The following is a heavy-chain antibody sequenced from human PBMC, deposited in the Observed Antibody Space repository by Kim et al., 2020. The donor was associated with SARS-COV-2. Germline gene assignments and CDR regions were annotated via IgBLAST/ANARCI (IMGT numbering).Heavy chain of an antibody. CDR3: ARERMGYDSSGYYSTEFDY. J-gene: IGHJ4*02. Sequence: GGSLRLSCAASGFTFSSYGMHWVRQAPGKGLEWVAVIWYDGSNKYYADSVKGRFTISRDNSKNTLYLQMNSLRAEDTAVYYCARERMGYDSSGYYSTEFDYWGQGTLVTVSS. CDR2: IWYDGSNK. V-gene: IGHV3-33*01. D-gene: IGHD3-22*01. CDR1: GFTFSSYG.